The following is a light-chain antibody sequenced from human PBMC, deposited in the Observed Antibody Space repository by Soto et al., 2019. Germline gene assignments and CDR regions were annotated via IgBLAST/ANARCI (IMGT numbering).Light chain of an antibody. CDR1: QSIRGN. V-gene: IGKV3-15*01. CDR2: ATS. Sequence: EILLTQSPATLSVSPGERATLSCRASQSIRGNFAWYQQKPGQVPRLLIYATSTRATGIPARFSGSGSGTEFTLTISSLQSEDFALYFCQHSNNWPPITFGQGTRLEIK. CDR3: QHSNNWPPIT. J-gene: IGKJ5*01.